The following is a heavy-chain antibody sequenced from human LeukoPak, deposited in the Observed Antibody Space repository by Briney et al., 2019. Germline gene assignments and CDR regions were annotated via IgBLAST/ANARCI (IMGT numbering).Heavy chain of an antibody. CDR3: ATERNYGDYNAYGMDV. J-gene: IGHJ6*02. V-gene: IGHV3-21*01. CDR2: ISSSSSYI. CDR1: GFTFSSSN. D-gene: IGHD4-17*01. Sequence: GGSLRLSCAASGFTFSSSNMNWVRQTPGRGLECVSSISSSSSYIYYADSVKGRFTISRDNAKNSLSLQMNSLRAEDTAVYYCATERNYGDYNAYGMDVWGQGTTVIVSS.